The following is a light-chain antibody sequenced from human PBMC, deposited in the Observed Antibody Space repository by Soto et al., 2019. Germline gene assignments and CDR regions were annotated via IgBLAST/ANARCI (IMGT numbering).Light chain of an antibody. J-gene: IGKJ2*01. Sequence: DIQMTQSPTTLSASVGDRVTITCRASQSISSYLAWYQQKPGKAPKLLIYKASSLESGVPSRFSGSASGTEFTLTISSLQPHDFDTYYCQQYNSYSYTFGQGTKVEI. V-gene: IGKV1-5*03. CDR2: KAS. CDR3: QQYNSYSYT. CDR1: QSISSY.